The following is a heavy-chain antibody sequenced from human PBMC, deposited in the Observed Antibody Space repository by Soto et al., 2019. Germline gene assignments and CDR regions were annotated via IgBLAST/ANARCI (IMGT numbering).Heavy chain of an antibody. Sequence: SETLSLTCTVSGGSISSGDYYWSWIRQPPGKGLEWIGYIYYSGSTYYNPSLKSRVTISVDTSKNQFSLKLSSVTAADTAVYYCSRVGFYYYDSSGYYYLFDYWGQGTLVTVSS. CDR1: GGSISSGDYY. V-gene: IGHV4-30-4*01. CDR2: IYYSGST. J-gene: IGHJ4*02. D-gene: IGHD3-22*01. CDR3: SRVGFYYYDSSGYYYLFDY.